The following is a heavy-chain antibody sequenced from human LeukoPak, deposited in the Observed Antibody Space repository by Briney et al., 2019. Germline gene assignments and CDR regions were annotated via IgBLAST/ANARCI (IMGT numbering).Heavy chain of an antibody. CDR1: GHTFTSYY. V-gene: IGHV1-46*01. CDR3: ARIRDGYNDAYDI. Sequence: ASVKVSCKASGHTFTSYYMHWARQAPGQGLEWMGIINPSGGSTSYAQKFQGRVAMTRDTSASTVYMELSSLRSEDTAIYYCARIRDGYNDAYDIWGQGTVVTVPS. J-gene: IGHJ3*02. CDR2: INPSGGST. D-gene: IGHD5-24*01.